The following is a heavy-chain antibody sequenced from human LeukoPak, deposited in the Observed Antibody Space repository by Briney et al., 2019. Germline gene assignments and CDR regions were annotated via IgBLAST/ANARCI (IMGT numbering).Heavy chain of an antibody. J-gene: IGHJ4*02. CDR1: GYTFTSYY. V-gene: IGHV1-46*01. CDR3: ARDPKYSGSYFTLDY. D-gene: IGHD1-26*01. CDR2: INPSGGST. Sequence: ASVKVSCKASGYTFTSYYMHWVRQAPGQGLEWMGIINPSGGSTSYAQKFQGRVTMTRDMSTSTVYMELSSLRSEDTAVYYCARDPKYSGSYFTLDYWGQGTLVTVSS.